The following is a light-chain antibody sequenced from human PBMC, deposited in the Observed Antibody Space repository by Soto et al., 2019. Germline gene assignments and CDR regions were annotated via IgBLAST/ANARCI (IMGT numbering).Light chain of an antibody. V-gene: IGLV1-44*01. CDR2: TNN. J-gene: IGLJ1*01. CDR3: AAWDDSLNGFV. CDR1: SSNIGSNT. Sequence: QSVLTQPPSASGAPGQWVTISCSGSSSNIGSNTVNWYQQLPGTAPKLLIYTNNQRPSGVRDRFSGSRSGTSASLAISGLQSEDEADYYCAAWDDSLNGFVFGNGTKVT.